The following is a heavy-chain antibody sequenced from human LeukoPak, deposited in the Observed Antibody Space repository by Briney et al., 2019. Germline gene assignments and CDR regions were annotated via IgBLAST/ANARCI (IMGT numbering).Heavy chain of an antibody. V-gene: IGHV3-23*01. CDR2: ISGSGDTL. CDR3: AKDDLFGEFFY. CDR1: GFTFSNHG. D-gene: IGHD3-10*02. J-gene: IGHJ4*02. Sequence: GGSLRLSCAASGFTFSNHGMNWVRQAPGKGLEWVSGISGSGDTLYYADSVKGRFTISRDNSKNTLYLQINSLRAEDTAVYYCAKDDLFGEFFYWGQGTLVTVSS.